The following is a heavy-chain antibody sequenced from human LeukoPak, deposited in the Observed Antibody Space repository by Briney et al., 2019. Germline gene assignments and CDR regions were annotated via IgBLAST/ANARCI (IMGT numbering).Heavy chain of an antibody. D-gene: IGHD4-17*01. CDR1: GFTFSTYA. J-gene: IGHJ4*02. Sequence: GGSLRLSCAVSGFTFSTYAMNWVRQAPGEGLEWVSAISGSGGSTYYADSMKGRFTVSKDNARNTLFLQMHSLRAEDTAVYYCAKGAYGAWGYFDYWGQGTLVTVSS. V-gene: IGHV3-23*01. CDR3: AKGAYGAWGYFDY. CDR2: ISGSGGST.